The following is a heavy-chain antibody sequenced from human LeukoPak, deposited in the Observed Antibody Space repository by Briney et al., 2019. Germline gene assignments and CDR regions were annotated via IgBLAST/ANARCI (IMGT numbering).Heavy chain of an antibody. D-gene: IGHD5-24*01. Sequence: VASVKVSCXASGYTFKNYDINWVRQATGQGLEWIGWMNPNSGNTGFAQKFQDRVSMTRDTSINTAYMELTSLRSGDTAVYYCARATPGGLHGYSFDYWGQGTVVTVYS. CDR2: MNPNSGNT. CDR3: ARATPGGLHGYSFDY. CDR1: GYTFKNYD. J-gene: IGHJ4*02. V-gene: IGHV1-8*02.